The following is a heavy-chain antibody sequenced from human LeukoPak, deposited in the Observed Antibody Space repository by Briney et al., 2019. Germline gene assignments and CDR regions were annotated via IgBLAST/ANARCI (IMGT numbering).Heavy chain of an antibody. D-gene: IGHD6-19*01. CDR1: GFTLSSYW. V-gene: IGHV3-74*01. J-gene: IGHJ4*02. Sequence: AGSLRLSCAASGFTLSSYWMHWVRQGPGKGLVWVSRISSDESSTSYADSMKGRFTISRDNAKNTLYLQMSSLRAEDTAVYYCARSLGWYDYWGQGTLVTVSS. CDR3: ARSLGWYDY. CDR2: ISSDESST.